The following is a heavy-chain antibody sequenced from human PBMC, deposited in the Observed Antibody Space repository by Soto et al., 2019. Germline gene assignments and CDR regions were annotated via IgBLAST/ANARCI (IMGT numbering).Heavy chain of an antibody. D-gene: IGHD1-1*01. V-gene: IGHV3-53*01. Sequence: PGGSLRLSCAASGFTVSSNYMGWVRQAPGKGLEWVSVIYSGGSTYYADSVKGRFTISRDNSKNTLYLQMNSLRAEDTAVYYCARVQESWIDYWGQGTLVTVSS. J-gene: IGHJ4*02. CDR1: GFTVSSNY. CDR2: IYSGGST. CDR3: ARVQESWIDY.